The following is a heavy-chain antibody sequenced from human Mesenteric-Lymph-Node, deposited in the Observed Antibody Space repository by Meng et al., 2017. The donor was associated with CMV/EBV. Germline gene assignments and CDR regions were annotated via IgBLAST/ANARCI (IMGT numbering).Heavy chain of an antibody. CDR3: ARDSRPSRYDSSGYYRRFDP. CDR1: GYTFTGYY. J-gene: IGHJ5*02. D-gene: IGHD3-22*01. V-gene: IGHV1-2*02. Sequence: ASVKVSCKASGYTFTGYYMHWVRQAPGQGLEWMGWVNSNSGGANYAQKFQGRVTMTRDKSISTAYMEMNGLRSDDTAVYYCARDSRPSRYDSSGYYRRFDPWGQGTLVTVSS. CDR2: VNSNSGGA.